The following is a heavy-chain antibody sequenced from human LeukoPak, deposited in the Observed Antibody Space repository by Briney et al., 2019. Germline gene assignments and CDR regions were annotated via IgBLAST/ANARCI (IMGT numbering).Heavy chain of an antibody. D-gene: IGHD3-3*01. CDR2: INPNSGGT. J-gene: IGHJ5*02. V-gene: IGHV1-2*06. Sequence: ASVKVSCKASGYSFTSNYIHWVRQAPGQGLEWMGRINPNSGGTNYAQKFQGRVTMTRDTSISTAYMELSRLRSDDTAVYYCAIGLDFWSGFRPSDPWGQGTLVTVSS. CDR3: AIGLDFWSGFRPSDP. CDR1: GYSFTSNY.